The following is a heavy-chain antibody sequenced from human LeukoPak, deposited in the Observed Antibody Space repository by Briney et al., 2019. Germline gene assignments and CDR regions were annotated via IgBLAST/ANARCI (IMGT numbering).Heavy chain of an antibody. CDR3: ARTRFGELLFYFDY. CDR1: GFTFSSYA. V-gene: IGHV3-64*01. Sequence: GGSLRLSCAASGFTFSSYAMHWVRQAPGKGLEYVSAISSNGGSTYYANSVKGRFTISRDNSKNTLYLQMGSLRAEDMAVYYCARTRFGELLFYFDYWGQGPLVTVSS. J-gene: IGHJ4*02. CDR2: ISSNGGST. D-gene: IGHD3-10*01.